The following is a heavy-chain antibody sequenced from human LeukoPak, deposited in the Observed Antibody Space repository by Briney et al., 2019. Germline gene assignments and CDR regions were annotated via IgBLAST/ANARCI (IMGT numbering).Heavy chain of an antibody. J-gene: IGHJ4*02. D-gene: IGHD1-1*01. V-gene: IGHV3-7*01. Sequence: GGSLRLSCAASGFSFGSYWIAWVRQAPGKGLEWVANIKEDGSEKYYVDSVKGRFTISRDNAKNSLSLQMSSLRAEDTAVYYCARSTAGFDYWGQGTLVTVSS. CDR3: ARSTAGFDY. CDR2: IKEDGSEK. CDR1: GFSFGSYW.